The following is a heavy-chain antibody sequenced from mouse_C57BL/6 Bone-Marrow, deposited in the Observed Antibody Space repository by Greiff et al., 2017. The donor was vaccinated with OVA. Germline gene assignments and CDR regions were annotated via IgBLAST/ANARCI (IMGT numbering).Heavy chain of an antibody. Sequence: QVHVKQSGAELAKPGASVEISCKASGYAFSSYWLNWVKPRPGKGLEWIGQLYPGAGDTNYNGQFKGKATLTADKSSIPAYMPLSSLTSEDSAVYFCARGYFWGQGTTLTVSS. CDR3: ARGYF. CDR1: GYAFSSYW. CDR2: LYPGAGDT. V-gene: IGHV1-80*01. J-gene: IGHJ2*01.